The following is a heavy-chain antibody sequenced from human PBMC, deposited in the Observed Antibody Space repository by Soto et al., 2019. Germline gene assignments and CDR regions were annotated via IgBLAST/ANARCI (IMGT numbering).Heavy chain of an antibody. Sequence: GGSLRLSCAASGFTFSSYGMHWVRQAPGKGLELVAVIWYDGSNKYYADSVKGRFTISRDNSKNTLYLQMNSLRAEDTAVYYCARDFSNRLDPWGQGTLVTVSS. J-gene: IGHJ5*02. V-gene: IGHV3-33*01. CDR1: GFTFSSYG. CDR2: IWYDGSNK. CDR3: ARDFSNRLDP.